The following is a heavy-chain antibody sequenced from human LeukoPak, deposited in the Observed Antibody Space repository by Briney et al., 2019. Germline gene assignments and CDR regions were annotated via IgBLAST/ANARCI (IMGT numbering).Heavy chain of an antibody. J-gene: IGHJ6*03. CDR3: ARDFYYMDV. Sequence: SETLSPTCAVYGGSFSGYYWSWIRQPAGKGLEWIGRIYTSGSTNYNPSLKSRVTMSVDTSKNQFSLKLSSVTAADTAVYYCARDFYYMDVWGKGTTVTVSS. V-gene: IGHV4-4*07. CDR1: GGSFSGYY. CDR2: IYTSGST.